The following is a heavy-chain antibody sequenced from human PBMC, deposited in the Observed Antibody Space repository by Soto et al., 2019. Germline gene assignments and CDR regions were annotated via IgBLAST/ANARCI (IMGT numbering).Heavy chain of an antibody. D-gene: IGHD1-26*01. CDR1: GGSISTGGYY. V-gene: IGHV4-31*03. CDR3: ATVRWELHDAFDI. J-gene: IGHJ3*02. CDR2: IYHSGMT. Sequence: QVQLQESGPGLVKPSQTLSLTCTVSGGSISTGGYYWSWIRQHPGRGLEWLGYIYHSGMTFSHPSLQSRVAISIDTSKNKYSRKRSSVTAADTAGDYGATVRWELHDAFDIWGQGTRVSVSS.